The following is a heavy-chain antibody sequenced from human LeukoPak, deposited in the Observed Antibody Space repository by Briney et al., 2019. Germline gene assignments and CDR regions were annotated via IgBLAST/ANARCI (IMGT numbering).Heavy chain of an antibody. D-gene: IGHD3-3*01. J-gene: IGHJ4*01. Sequence: PGGSLRLSCAASGFTVSSNYMSWVRQAPGKGLEWVSGISGRGDITVYADSVKGRFTISRDNSRNTLYPQMNSLRAEDTAVYYCAKDQGSGHGSYTWGTFDYWGPETLVTVFS. V-gene: IGHV3-23*01. CDR3: AKDQGSGHGSYTWGTFDY. CDR1: GFTVSSNY. CDR2: ISGRGDIT.